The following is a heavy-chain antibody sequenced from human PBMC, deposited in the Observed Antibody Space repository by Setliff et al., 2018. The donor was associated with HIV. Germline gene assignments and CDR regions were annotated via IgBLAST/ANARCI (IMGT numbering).Heavy chain of an antibody. CDR3: ARSQETSVAATEI. CDR2: IYIRGGTT. V-gene: IGHV4-61*09. Sequence: SETLSLTCTVSGASISDGTYYWSWIRQPAGKGLEWIGHIYIRGGTTNYSPSLKSRVTISLDTSKNQFSLSLSSVTASDTALYYCARSQETSVAATEIWGQGTRVTVSS. J-gene: IGHJ3*02. CDR1: GASISDGTYY.